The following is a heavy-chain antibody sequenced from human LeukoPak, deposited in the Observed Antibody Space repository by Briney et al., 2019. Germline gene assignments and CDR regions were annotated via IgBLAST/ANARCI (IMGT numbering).Heavy chain of an antibody. CDR3: AKVRKIQLWLPRDAFDI. CDR2: ISGGGGST. J-gene: IGHJ3*02. CDR1: GFTFSSYA. Sequence: GGSLRLSCAASGFTFSSYAMSWVRQAPGKGLEWVSAISGGGGSTYYADSVKGRFTISRDNSKNTLYLQMNSLRAEDTAVYYCAKVRKIQLWLPRDAFDIWGQGTMVTVSS. D-gene: IGHD5-18*01. V-gene: IGHV3-23*01.